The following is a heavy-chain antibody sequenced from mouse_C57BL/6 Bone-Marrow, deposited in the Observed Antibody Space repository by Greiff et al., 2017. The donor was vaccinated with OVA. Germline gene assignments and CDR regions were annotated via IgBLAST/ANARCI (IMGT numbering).Heavy chain of an antibody. Sequence: EVQWVESGGDLVKPGGSLKLSCAASGFTLSSYGMSWVRQTPDKRLEWVATISSGGSYTYYPDSVKGRFTISRDNAKNTLYLQMSSLKSEDTAMYYCAGVTTDYWGQGTTLTVSS. V-gene: IGHV5-6*01. CDR1: GFTLSSYG. CDR2: ISSGGSYT. J-gene: IGHJ2*01. CDR3: AGVTTDY. D-gene: IGHD2-3*01.